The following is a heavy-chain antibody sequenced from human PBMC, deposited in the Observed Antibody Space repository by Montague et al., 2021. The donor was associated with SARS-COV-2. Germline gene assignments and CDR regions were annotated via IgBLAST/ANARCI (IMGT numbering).Heavy chain of an antibody. D-gene: IGHD3-22*01. J-gene: IGHJ4*02. Sequence: SETLSLTCTVSGDSISNSNWWTLVRQSPGRGLEWIGEIFSSGDSNYNPSLKSRVTMSVDMSRNQFSLSLSNVTAADTAIYYCVRGGTMTVVVFDYWGQGTLVTVSS. V-gene: IGHV4-4*02. CDR3: VRGGTMTVVVFDY. CDR2: IFSSGDS. CDR1: GDSISNSNW.